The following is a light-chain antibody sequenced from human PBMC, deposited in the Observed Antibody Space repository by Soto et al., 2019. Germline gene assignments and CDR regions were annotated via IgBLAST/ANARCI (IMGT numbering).Light chain of an antibody. Sequence: EIVLTQSPASLSLSPGERATLSFRASQSVDSYLVWYQQKPGQAPRLLIFGASNRATGIPARFSGSGSGTDFTLTLSSLEPEDFAVYYCQQRAGSSTFGQGTRLEIK. CDR3: QQRAGSST. CDR2: GAS. J-gene: IGKJ5*01. CDR1: QSVDSY. V-gene: IGKV3-11*01.